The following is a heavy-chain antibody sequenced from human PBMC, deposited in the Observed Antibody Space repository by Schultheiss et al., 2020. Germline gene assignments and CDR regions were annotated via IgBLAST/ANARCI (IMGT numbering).Heavy chain of an antibody. D-gene: IGHD3-10*01. CDR2: IYYSGST. J-gene: IGHJ4*02. CDR1: GGSVSSGSYY. V-gene: IGHV4-61*01. CDR3: ARESITMVRAIDY. Sequence: SETLSLTCTVSGGSVSSGSYYWSWIRQPPGKGLEWIGYIYYSGSTNYNPSLKSRVTISVDTSKNQFSLKLSSVTAADTAVYYCARESITMVRAIDYWGQGTLVTGAS.